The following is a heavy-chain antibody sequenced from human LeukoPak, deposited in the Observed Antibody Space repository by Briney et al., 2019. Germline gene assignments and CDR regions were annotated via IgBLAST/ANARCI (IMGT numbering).Heavy chain of an antibody. Sequence: AASVRVSCKASGYTFTSYYMHWVRQAPGQGLEWMGWISAYNGNTNYAQKLQGRVTMTTDTSTSTAYMELRSLRSDDTAVYYCARVDIMYASGPCYGSGSYSAHWGQGTLVTVSS. CDR2: ISAYNGNT. J-gene: IGHJ4*02. CDR1: GYTFTSYY. V-gene: IGHV1-18*01. D-gene: IGHD3-10*01. CDR3: ARVDIMYASGPCYGSGSYSAH.